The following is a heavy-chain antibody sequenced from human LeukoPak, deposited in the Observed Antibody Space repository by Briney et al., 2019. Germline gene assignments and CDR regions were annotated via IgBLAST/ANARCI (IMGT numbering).Heavy chain of an antibody. D-gene: IGHD2-2*01. J-gene: IGHJ5*02. Sequence: SETLSLTCTVSGYSISSGYYWGWLRQPPGRGLEWIGTIYHSGSTYYNPSLKSRVTTSLDTSKNQLSLKLSSVTAADTAVYYCARDYQAWWFDPWGQGTLVTVSS. CDR2: IYHSGST. CDR3: ARDYQAWWFDP. CDR1: GYSISSGYY. V-gene: IGHV4-38-2*02.